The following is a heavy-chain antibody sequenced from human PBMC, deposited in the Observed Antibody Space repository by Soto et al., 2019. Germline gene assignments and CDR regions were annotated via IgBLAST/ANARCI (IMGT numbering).Heavy chain of an antibody. J-gene: IGHJ4*02. CDR2: IYHKGSN. CDR1: GGSISSGGYS. V-gene: IGHV4-30-2*01. CDR3: AAGGGLPRYY. D-gene: IGHD5-12*01. Sequence: QLQLQESGSGLVKHSQNLYLTCAVSGGSISSGGYSWSWIRQPPGKGQGWIGYIYHKGSNYYNPSLKARVTTSVDRSKNQFSLKLSSVTAADTAVYYCAAGGGLPRYYWGQGTLVTVSS.